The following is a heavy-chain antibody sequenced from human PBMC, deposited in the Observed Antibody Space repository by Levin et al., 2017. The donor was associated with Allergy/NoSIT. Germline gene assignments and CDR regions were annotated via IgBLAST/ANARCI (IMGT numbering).Heavy chain of an antibody. CDR2: ISSSSSTI. CDR3: ARVWYYGSGNEDWYFDL. D-gene: IGHD3-10*01. CDR1: GFTFSSYS. V-gene: IGHV3-48*02. Sequence: QPGGSLRLSCAASGFTFSSYSMNWVRQAPGKGLEWVSYISSSSSTIYYADSVKGRFTISRDNAKNSLYLQMNSLRDEDTAVYYCARVWYYGSGNEDWYFDLWGRGTLVTVSS. J-gene: IGHJ2*01.